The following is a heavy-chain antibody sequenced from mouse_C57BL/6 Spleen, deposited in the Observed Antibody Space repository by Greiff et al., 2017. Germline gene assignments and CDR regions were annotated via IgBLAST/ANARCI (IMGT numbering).Heavy chain of an antibody. Sequence: QVQLKQSGPELVRPGVSVKISCKGSGYTFTDYAMHWVKQSHAKSLEWIGVISTYYGDASYNQKFKDKATMTVDKSSSTAYMELARLTSEDSAVYDCAKAPYDYDDEDYYAMDYWGQGTSVTVSS. CDR1: GYTFTDYA. V-gene: IGHV1-67*01. CDR3: AKAPYDYDDEDYYAMDY. CDR2: ISTYYGDA. J-gene: IGHJ4*01. D-gene: IGHD2-4*01.